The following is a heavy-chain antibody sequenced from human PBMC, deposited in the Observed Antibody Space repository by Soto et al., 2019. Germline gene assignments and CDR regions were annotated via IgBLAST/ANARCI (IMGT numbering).Heavy chain of an antibody. D-gene: IGHD3-16*01. CDR3: ARVGGINWFDP. CDR2: IYYSGST. V-gene: IGHV4-30-4*01. J-gene: IGHJ5*02. CDR1: GGSISSGDCY. Sequence: SETLSLTCTVSGGSISSGDCYWAWIRQPPGKGLEWIGNIYYSGSTYYNPSLKSRVTISVDTSKNQFSLKLSSVTAADTAVYYCARVGGINWFDPWGQGTLVTVSS.